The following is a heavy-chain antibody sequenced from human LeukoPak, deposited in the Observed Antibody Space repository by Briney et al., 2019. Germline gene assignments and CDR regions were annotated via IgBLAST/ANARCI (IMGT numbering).Heavy chain of an antibody. D-gene: IGHD3-22*01. Sequence: GESLKISCKGSGYSFINYWIGWVRQMPGKGLEWMGIIYPGDSDTRYSPSFQGQVTISADKSISTAYLQWSSLKASDTAMYYCARRGGNYYDSREVDYWGQGTLVTVSS. CDR2: IYPGDSDT. CDR3: ARRGGNYYDSREVDY. J-gene: IGHJ4*02. CDR1: GYSFINYW. V-gene: IGHV5-51*01.